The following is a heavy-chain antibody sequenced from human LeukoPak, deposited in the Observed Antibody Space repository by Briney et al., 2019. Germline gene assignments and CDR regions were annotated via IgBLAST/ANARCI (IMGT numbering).Heavy chain of an antibody. V-gene: IGHV3-33*08. Sequence: PGGSLRLSCAASGFTFSSYGMHWVRQAPGEGLEWVAVISYDGSNKYYADSVKGRFTISRDNSKNTLYLQMNSLRAEDTAVYYCATMVRGSFWGQGTLVTVSS. CDR1: GFTFSSYG. D-gene: IGHD3-10*01. J-gene: IGHJ4*02. CDR2: ISYDGSNK. CDR3: ATMVRGSF.